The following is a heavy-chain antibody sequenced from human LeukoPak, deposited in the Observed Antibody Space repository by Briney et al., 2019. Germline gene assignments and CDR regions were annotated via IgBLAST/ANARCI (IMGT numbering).Heavy chain of an antibody. D-gene: IGHD1-14*01. CDR1: GGTFSSYA. V-gene: IGHV1-69*04. J-gene: IGHJ5*02. CDR3: ARSGWNQNWFDP. Sequence: SVKVSCKASGGTFSSYAISWVRQAPGQGLEWMGRIIPILGIANYAQKFQGRVTITADKSTSTAYMELSSLRSEDTAVYYCARSGWNQNWFDPWGQGTLVTVSS. CDR2: IIPILGIA.